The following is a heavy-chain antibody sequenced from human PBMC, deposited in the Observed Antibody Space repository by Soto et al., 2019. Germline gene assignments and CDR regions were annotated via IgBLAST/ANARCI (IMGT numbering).Heavy chain of an antibody. Sequence: ASVKVSCKASGYIFTTYGISWVRQAPGQGPEWMGWISGHNDNTNFAQRFQGRVTMTKDTSTSTAYMELRNLRSDDTAMYYCARASHVGLASTFDYWGQGTQVTVSS. J-gene: IGHJ4*02. V-gene: IGHV1-18*01. CDR3: ARASHVGLASTFDY. CDR1: GYIFTTYG. CDR2: ISGHNDNT.